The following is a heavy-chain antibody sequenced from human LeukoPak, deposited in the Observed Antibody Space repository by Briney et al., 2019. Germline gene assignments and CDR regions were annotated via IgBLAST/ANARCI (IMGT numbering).Heavy chain of an antibody. V-gene: IGHV3-23*01. CDR3: AKDLGYNYGTKLDY. Sequence: PGGSLRLSCAASGFTFSTYAMTWVRQAPGKGLEWVSAISRSGGSAFYADSVKGRLTISRDNSKNMLYLQMTSLRAEDTAIYYCAKDLGYNYGTKLDYWGQGTLVTVSS. CDR2: ISRSGGSA. D-gene: IGHD5-18*01. J-gene: IGHJ4*02. CDR1: GFTFSTYA.